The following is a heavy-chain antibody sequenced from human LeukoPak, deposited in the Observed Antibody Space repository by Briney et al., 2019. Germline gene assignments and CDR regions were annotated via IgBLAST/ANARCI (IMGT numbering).Heavy chain of an antibody. CDR1: GFTFSSYS. J-gene: IGHJ4*02. CDR2: ISSSSSYI. CDR3: AREREYNYGHMLGY. Sequence: GGSLRLSCAASGFTFSSYSMNWVRQAPGKGLEWVSSISSSSSYIYYADSVKGRFTISRDNAKNSLYLQMNSLRAEDTAVYYCAREREYNYGHMLGYWGQGTLVTVSS. V-gene: IGHV3-21*01. D-gene: IGHD5-18*01.